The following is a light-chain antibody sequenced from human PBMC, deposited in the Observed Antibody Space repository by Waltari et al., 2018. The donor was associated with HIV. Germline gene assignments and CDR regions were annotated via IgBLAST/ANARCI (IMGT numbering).Light chain of an antibody. J-gene: IGKJ1*01. Sequence: DIVMTQSPDSLAVSLGERATINCKSSQSVLYSSKNKNFLAWYQQKPGQPPKLLFYWASTRESGVPDRFSGSGSGTDFTLTISSLQAADVAVYYCQQYFSTPRTFGQGTKVEIK. V-gene: IGKV4-1*01. CDR1: QSVLYSSKNKNF. CDR2: WAS. CDR3: QQYFSTPRT.